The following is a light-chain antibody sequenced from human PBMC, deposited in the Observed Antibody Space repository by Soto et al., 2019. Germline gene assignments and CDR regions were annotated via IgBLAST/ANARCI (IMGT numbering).Light chain of an antibody. J-gene: IGKJ2*01. CDR2: GAF. Sequence: EIVLTQSPGTLSLSPGESATLSCRASQSVSSNYLAWYQQKPGQAPRILIYGAFNRATGMPDRFSGSGSGTDFTLTISRLEPEDFAVYYCQQYGSSPLYTFGQGTKLEIK. CDR1: QSVSSNY. V-gene: IGKV3-20*01. CDR3: QQYGSSPLYT.